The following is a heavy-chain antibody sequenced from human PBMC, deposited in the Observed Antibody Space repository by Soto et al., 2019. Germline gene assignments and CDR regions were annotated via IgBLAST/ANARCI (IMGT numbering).Heavy chain of an antibody. CDR3: TRDASRDSSARGWFDP. Sequence: GGSQRLSCAASGLTFRSFTMNWVRQAPGKGLEWVSTISSNSAYIYYTDALRGRFTISRDNAKNSLHLQMNSLRAEDTAVYYCTRDASRDSSARGWFDPWGPGTLVTVSS. D-gene: IGHD6-13*01. CDR2: ISSNSAYI. V-gene: IGHV3-21*01. CDR1: GLTFRSFT. J-gene: IGHJ5*02.